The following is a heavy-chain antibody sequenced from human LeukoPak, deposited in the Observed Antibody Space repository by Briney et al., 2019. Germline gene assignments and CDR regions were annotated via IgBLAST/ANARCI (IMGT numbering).Heavy chain of an antibody. CDR1: GFTFSSYA. CDR2: ISGSGGST. D-gene: IGHD5-24*01. V-gene: IGHV3-23*01. CDR3: AKDRQRWLQWYFDY. Sequence: GGSLRLSCAASGFTFSSYAMSWVRQAPGKGLEWVSAISGSGGSTYYADSVKGRFTISRDNSKNTLYLQMNRLRAEDTAVYYCAKDRQRWLQWYFDYWGQGTLVTVSS. J-gene: IGHJ4*02.